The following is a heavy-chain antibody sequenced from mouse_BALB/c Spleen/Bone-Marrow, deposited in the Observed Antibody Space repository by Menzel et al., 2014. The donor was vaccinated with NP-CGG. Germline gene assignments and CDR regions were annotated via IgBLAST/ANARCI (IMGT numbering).Heavy chain of an antibody. CDR1: GFNIKDYY. CDR3: TRFVYYVSSYFDY. D-gene: IGHD1-1*01. Sequence: VQLQQSGAEFVRPGALVKLSCNASGFNIKDYYMHWMKQRPEQGLEWIGWIDPENGNTIYDPKFPGKASTTADTSSNTSYLQLSILTSEDTSVYYYTRFVYYVSSYFDYWGQGTTLTVSS. J-gene: IGHJ2*01. V-gene: IGHV14-1*02. CDR2: IDPENGNT.